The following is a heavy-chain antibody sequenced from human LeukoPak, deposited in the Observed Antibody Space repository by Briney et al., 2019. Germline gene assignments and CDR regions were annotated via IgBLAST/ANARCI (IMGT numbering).Heavy chain of an antibody. Sequence: GGSLRLSCAASGFTFSSYAMHWVRQAPGKGLEWVAVISYDGSNKYYADSVKGRFTISGDNSKNTLYLQMNSLRAEDTAVYYCARDGPAGDYVSMVRAFDIWGQGTMVTVSS. CDR1: GFTFSSYA. CDR2: ISYDGSNK. CDR3: ARDGPAGDYVSMVRAFDI. D-gene: IGHD4-17*01. J-gene: IGHJ3*02. V-gene: IGHV3-30-3*01.